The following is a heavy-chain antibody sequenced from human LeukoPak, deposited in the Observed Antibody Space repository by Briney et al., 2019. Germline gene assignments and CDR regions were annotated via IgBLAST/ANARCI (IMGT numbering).Heavy chain of an antibody. CDR3: ARDKKRWLQLRLKEYWYFDL. CDR1: GFTFSSYS. Sequence: GGSLRLSCAASGFTFSSYSMNWVRQAPGEGLEWVSYISSSSSTIYYADSVKGRFTISRDNAKNSLYLQMNSLRAEDTAVYYCARDKKRWLQLRLKEYWYFDLWGRGTLVTVSS. CDR2: ISSSSSTI. D-gene: IGHD5-24*01. V-gene: IGHV3-48*01. J-gene: IGHJ2*01.